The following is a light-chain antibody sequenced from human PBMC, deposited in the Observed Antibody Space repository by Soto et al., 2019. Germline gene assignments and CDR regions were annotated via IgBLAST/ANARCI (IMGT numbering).Light chain of an antibody. J-gene: IGKJ4*01. Sequence: EIGLTQSPGTLSLSPGDRATLSCRASQSVGTYLVWYQQKPGQAPRLLIYDASTRATGIPARFSGSGSGTDFTLTISSLEPEDFAVYYCQHRIDWPLTFGGGTKVEIK. V-gene: IGKV3-11*01. CDR2: DAS. CDR1: QSVGTY. CDR3: QHRIDWPLT.